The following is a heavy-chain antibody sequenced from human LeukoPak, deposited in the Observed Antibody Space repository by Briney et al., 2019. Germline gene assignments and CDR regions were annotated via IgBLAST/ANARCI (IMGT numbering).Heavy chain of an antibody. CDR1: GGSFSGYY. CDR3: ASTTNVLLWFGESPGAFDI. Sequence: SETLSLTCAVYGGSFSGYYWSWIRQPPGKGLEWIGEINHSGSTYYNPSLKSRVTISVDTSKNQFSLKLSSVTAADTAVYYCASTTNVLLWFGESPGAFDIWGQGTMVTVSS. V-gene: IGHV4-34*01. D-gene: IGHD3-10*01. J-gene: IGHJ3*02. CDR2: INHSGST.